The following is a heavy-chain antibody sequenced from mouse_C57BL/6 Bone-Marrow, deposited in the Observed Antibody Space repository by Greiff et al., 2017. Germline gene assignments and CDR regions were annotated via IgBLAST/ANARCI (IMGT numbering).Heavy chain of an antibody. CDR1: GYTFTDHT. D-gene: IGHD2-5*01. J-gene: IGHJ2*01. CDR3: ARAYYSNYDFDY. Sequence: VQVVESDAELVKPGASVKISCKVSGYTFTDHTIHWMKQRPEQGLEWIGYIYPRDGSTKYNEKFKGKATLTADKSSSTAYMQLNSLTSEDSAVYFCARAYYSNYDFDYWGQGTTLTVSS. V-gene: IGHV1-78*01. CDR2: IYPRDGST.